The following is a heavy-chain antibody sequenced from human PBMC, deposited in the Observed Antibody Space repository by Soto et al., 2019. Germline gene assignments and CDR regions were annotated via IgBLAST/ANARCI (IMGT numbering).Heavy chain of an antibody. D-gene: IGHD3-22*01. CDR3: ERGLGYDSTDYYFAY. CDR2: IIPIFGTA. Sequence: QVQLVQSGAEVRKPGSSVRVSCKASGGSFNRHTISWVRQAPGQGLEWMGGIIPIFGTANHAQKFQGRVTIFADQSKSTVYMELSSLRSDDMAIYYCERGLGYDSTDYYFAYWGQGTLVIVSS. J-gene: IGHJ4*02. V-gene: IGHV1-69*01. CDR1: GGSFNRHT.